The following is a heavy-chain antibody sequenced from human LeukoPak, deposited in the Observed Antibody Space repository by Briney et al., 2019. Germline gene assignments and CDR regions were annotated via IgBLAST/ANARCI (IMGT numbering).Heavy chain of an antibody. D-gene: IGHD3-10*01. Sequence: GSLRLSCAASGFRFSSYAMSWVRQAPGKGLGWVSGISGSGTNTYYADSVKGRFTISRDNSKNTLYLQMNSLRAEDTAVYYCAKADRADVPSKVDYWGQGTLVTVSS. CDR3: AKADRADVPSKVDY. CDR1: GFRFSSYA. V-gene: IGHV3-23*01. J-gene: IGHJ4*02. CDR2: ISGSGTNT.